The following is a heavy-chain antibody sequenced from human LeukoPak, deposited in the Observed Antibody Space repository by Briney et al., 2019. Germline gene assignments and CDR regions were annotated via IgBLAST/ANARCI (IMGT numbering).Heavy chain of an antibody. Sequence: SGGSLRLSCAASGFTFNTYAMSWVRQAPGKGLEWVGFIRSKAYGGTTEYAASVKGRFTISRDDSKSIAYLQMNSLKTEDTAVYYCTSGSYPPIVDYWGQGTLVTVSS. V-gene: IGHV3-49*04. D-gene: IGHD1-26*01. J-gene: IGHJ4*02. CDR3: TSGSYPPIVDY. CDR1: GFTFNTYA. CDR2: IRSKAYGGTT.